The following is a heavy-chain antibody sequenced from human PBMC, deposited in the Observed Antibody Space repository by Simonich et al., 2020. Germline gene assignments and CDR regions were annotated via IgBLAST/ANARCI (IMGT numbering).Heavy chain of an antibody. CDR3: ARHLQLGPFDY. CDR1: GGSFSGYY. D-gene: IGHD1-1*01. J-gene: IGHJ4*02. CDR2: SNHSGRT. Sequence: QVQLQQWGAGLLKPSETLSLTCAVYGGSFSGYYWSWIRQPPGKGLEWIGESNHSGRTTYNPSRKSRVTISVDTSKNQFSLKLSSVTAADTAVYYCARHLQLGPFDYWGQGTLVTVSS. V-gene: IGHV4-34*01.